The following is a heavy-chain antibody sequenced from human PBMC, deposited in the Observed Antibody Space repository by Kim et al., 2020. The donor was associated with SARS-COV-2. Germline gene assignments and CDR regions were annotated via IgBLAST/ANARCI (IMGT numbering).Heavy chain of an antibody. CDR3: ARMGIVVVPENYYYYYGMDV. Sequence: SETLSLTCAVYGGSFSGYYWSWIRQPPGKWLEWIGEINHSGSTNYNPSLKSRVTISVDTSKNQFSLKLSSVTAADTAVYYCARMGIVVVPENYYYYYGMDVWGQGTTVTVSS. CDR1: GGSFSGYY. J-gene: IGHJ6*02. D-gene: IGHD2-2*03. CDR2: INHSGST. V-gene: IGHV4-34*01.